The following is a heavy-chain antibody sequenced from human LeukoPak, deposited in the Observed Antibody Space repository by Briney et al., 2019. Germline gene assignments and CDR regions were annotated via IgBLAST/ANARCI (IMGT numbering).Heavy chain of an antibody. J-gene: IGHJ5*02. D-gene: IGHD3-9*01. CDR2: ISSSSSYI. CDR1: GFTFSSYS. Sequence: GGSLRLSCAASGFTFSSYSMNWVRQAPGKGLEWVSSISSSSSYIYYADSVKGRFTISRDNAKNSLYLQMNSLRAEDTAVYYCAREAVRNYDILTGYYSFSWFDPWGQGTLVTVSS. V-gene: IGHV3-21*01. CDR3: AREAVRNYDILTGYYSFSWFDP.